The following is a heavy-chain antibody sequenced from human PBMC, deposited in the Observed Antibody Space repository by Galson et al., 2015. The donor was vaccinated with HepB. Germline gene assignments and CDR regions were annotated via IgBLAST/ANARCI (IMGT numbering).Heavy chain of an antibody. CDR1: GFTVSSNY. Sequence: SLRLSCAASGFTVSSNYMSWVRQAPGKGLEWVSVIYSGGSTYYADSVKGRFTISRDNSKNTLYLQMNSLRAEDTAVYYCARAGGYDSSGRRGGFGYYYYGMDVWGQGTTVTVSS. V-gene: IGHV3-66*01. D-gene: IGHD3-22*01. J-gene: IGHJ6*02. CDR3: ARAGGYDSSGRRGGFGYYYYGMDV. CDR2: IYSGGST.